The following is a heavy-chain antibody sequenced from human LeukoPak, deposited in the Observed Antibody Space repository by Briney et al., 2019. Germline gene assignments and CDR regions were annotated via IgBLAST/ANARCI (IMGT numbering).Heavy chain of an antibody. CDR1: GYTFTGYY. D-gene: IGHD1-26*01. CDR3: ARDRRYGVELRGFDY. J-gene: IGHJ4*02. Sequence: ASVKVSCKASGYTFTGYYMHWVRQAPGQGLEWMGWINPNSGGTNYAQKFQGRVTMTRDTSISTAYMELSRLRSDDTAVYYCARDRRYGVELRGFDYWGQGTLVTVSS. V-gene: IGHV1-2*02. CDR2: INPNSGGT.